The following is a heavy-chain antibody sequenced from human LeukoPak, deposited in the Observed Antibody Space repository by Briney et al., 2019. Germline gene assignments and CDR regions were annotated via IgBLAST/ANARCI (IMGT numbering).Heavy chain of an antibody. CDR3: ARHVSGSAMMHYFDY. J-gene: IGHJ4*02. V-gene: IGHV4-39*01. CDR2: IYYSGSS. D-gene: IGHD5-18*01. CDR1: GFTFTDYY. Sequence: LRLSCTVSGFTFTDYYMSWIRQSPGKGLEWIGSIYYSGSSSYNPSLQSRVSISVDTSKNHISLKVFSLTAADTALYYCARHVSGSAMMHYFDYWGQGNLVTVSS.